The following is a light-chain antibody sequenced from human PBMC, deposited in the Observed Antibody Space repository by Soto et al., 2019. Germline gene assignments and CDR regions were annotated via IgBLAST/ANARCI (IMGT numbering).Light chain of an antibody. CDR2: AAS. CDR1: ASVSANY. V-gene: IGKV3-20*01. CDR3: HQYGSTPWT. Sequence: DIVLTQSPGTLSLSPGQRATLSCRASASVSANYLAWDHQQKFGQAPRLLIYAASARATGVSDRFSGSVSGTDFTLTISRLEPEDFWTYYCHQYGSTPWTFGQGTTVVI. J-gene: IGKJ1*01.